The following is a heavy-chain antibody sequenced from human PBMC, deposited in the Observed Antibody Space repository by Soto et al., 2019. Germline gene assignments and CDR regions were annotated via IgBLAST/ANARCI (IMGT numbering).Heavy chain of an antibody. CDR2: IRFDGSNI. Sequence: GMHRVSKTTGKGLEWVAVIRFDGSNINYADCAMGRFTISRDNSNNMLYLEMTNLRVEDTAVYYCAIDGIGDSFFCGHLDYSGQRTQATVPS. CDR1: G. V-gene: IGHV3-33*01. CDR3: AIDGIGDSFFCGHLDY. J-gene: IGHJ4*02. D-gene: IGHD3-9*01.